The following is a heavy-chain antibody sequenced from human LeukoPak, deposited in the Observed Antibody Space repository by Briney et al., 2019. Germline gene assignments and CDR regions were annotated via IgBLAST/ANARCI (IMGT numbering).Heavy chain of an antibody. Sequence: PGGSLTLSCAASGFTFSSYSMNWIRQAPGKGLEWVASISSSSSYIYYADSVKGRFTISRDNAENSLYLQMNSLRAEDTAVYYCARDPFTTKWELTVWYYFDYWGQGTQVTVSS. CDR1: GFTFSSYS. V-gene: IGHV3-21*01. J-gene: IGHJ4*02. D-gene: IGHD1-26*01. CDR3: ARDPFTTKWELTVWYYFDY. CDR2: ISSSSSYI.